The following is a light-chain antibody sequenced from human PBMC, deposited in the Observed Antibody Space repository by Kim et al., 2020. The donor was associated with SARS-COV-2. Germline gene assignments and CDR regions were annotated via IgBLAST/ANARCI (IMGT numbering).Light chain of an antibody. CDR1: SGHSSYA. CDR3: QTWGTGIHV. V-gene: IGLV4-69*01. Sequence: QLVLTQSPSASASLGASVKLTCTLNSGHSSYAIAWHQQQPEKGPRYLMKLTSDGSHSRGDGIPDRFSGSSSGAERYLTISSLQSEDEADYYCQTWGTGIHVFGGGTQLTVL. CDR2: LTSDGSH. J-gene: IGLJ3*02.